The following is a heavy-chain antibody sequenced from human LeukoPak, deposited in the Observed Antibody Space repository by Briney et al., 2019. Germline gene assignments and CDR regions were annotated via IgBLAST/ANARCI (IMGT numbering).Heavy chain of an antibody. CDR3: ARVSGRYYFSYYYYMDV. CDR1: GGTFSSYA. D-gene: IGHD1-26*01. V-gene: IGHV1-69*05. CDR2: IIPIFGTA. Sequence: SVKVSCKASGGTFSSYAISWVRQAPGQGLEWMGGIIPIFGTANYAQTFQGRVTITTDESTSTAYMELSSLRSEDTAVYYCARVSGRYYFSYYYYMDVWGKGTTVTVSS. J-gene: IGHJ6*03.